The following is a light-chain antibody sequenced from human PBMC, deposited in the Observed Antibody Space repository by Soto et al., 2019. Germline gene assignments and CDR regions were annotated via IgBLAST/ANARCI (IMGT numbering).Light chain of an antibody. CDR1: QSVSSY. V-gene: IGKV3-11*01. CDR3: QQRSNWPIT. Sequence: EIVLTQSPATLYLSPGERATLSCRASQSVSSYFAWYQQKPGQAPRLLIYDASNRATGSPARFSGSGSGTDFTLTISSLEPKDFAVYYCQQRSNWPITFGQGTRLESK. J-gene: IGKJ5*01. CDR2: DAS.